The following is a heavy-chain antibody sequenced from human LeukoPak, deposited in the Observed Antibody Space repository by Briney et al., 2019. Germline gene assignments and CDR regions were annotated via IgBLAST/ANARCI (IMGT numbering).Heavy chain of an antibody. D-gene: IGHD1-26*01. CDR1: GGSISSYY. V-gene: IGHV4-59*08. J-gene: IGHJ4*02. CDR2: IFYSGGS. Sequence: SETLSLTCTVSGGSISSYYWTWIRQPPGKGLEWIGYIFYSGGSNYNPSLKSRVTISVDTSKNHFSLKLSSVTAADTAVYYCARHLYSESYYFWGQGTLVTVSS. CDR3: ARHLYSESYYF.